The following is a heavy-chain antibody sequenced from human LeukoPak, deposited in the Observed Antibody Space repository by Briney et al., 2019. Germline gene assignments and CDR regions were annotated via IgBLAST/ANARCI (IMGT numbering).Heavy chain of an antibody. V-gene: IGHV6-1*01. CDR3: ARGGNWRLDL. CDR1: GDXVSSNSVS. D-gene: IGHD1-1*01. J-gene: IGHJ5*02. CDR2: TQYRSKWNS. Sequence: QTLSLTCAISGDXVSSNSVSWNWVRQSPSRGLEWLGRTQYRSKWNSDYAVPVKGRITINAYTSKNQFSLQLDSVTPKDTAVYYCARGGNWRLDLWGQGTLVTVSS.